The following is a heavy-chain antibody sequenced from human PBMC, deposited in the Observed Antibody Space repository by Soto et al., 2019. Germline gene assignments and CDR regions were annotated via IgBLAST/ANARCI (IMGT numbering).Heavy chain of an antibody. V-gene: IGHV4-39*01. CDR3: ARHLWGSSSFDY. Sequence: SETLSLTCTVSGGSISSSSYYWGWIRQPPGKGLEWIGSIYYSGSTYYNPSLKSRVTISVDTSKNQFSLKLSSVTAADTAVYYCARHLWGSSSFDYWGQGTLVTVSS. CDR1: GGSISSSSYY. D-gene: IGHD6-6*01. CDR2: IYYSGST. J-gene: IGHJ4*02.